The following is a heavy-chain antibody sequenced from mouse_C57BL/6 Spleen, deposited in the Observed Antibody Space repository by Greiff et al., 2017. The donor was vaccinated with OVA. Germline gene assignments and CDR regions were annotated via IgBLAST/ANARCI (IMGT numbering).Heavy chain of an antibody. CDR2: INPSSGGT. CDR1: GYTFTSYW. J-gene: IGHJ1*03. CDR3: AKADGSSPNWYLDD. V-gene: IGHV1-53*01. D-gene: IGHD1-1*01. Sequence: QVQLQQPGTELVKPGASVKLSCKASGYTFTSYWMHWVKQRPGQGLEWIGNINPSSGGTNYNEKFKSKATLTVDKSSSTAYMQLSSLTSDDYSVDYCAKADGSSPNWYLDDWGKGTTVTVSS.